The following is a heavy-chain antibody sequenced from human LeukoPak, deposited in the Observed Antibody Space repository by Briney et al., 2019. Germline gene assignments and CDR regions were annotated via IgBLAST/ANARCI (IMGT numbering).Heavy chain of an antibody. D-gene: IGHD3-22*01. Sequence: ASVTVSCKASGYTFTSYYMHWVRQAPGQGLEWMGIINPSGGSTSYAQKFQGRVTMTRVTSTSTVYMELSSLRSEDTAVYYCARAGGYYYDSSGYYPFDYWGQGTLVTVSS. CDR2: INPSGGST. CDR3: ARAGGYYYDSSGYYPFDY. V-gene: IGHV1-46*01. J-gene: IGHJ4*02. CDR1: GYTFTSYY.